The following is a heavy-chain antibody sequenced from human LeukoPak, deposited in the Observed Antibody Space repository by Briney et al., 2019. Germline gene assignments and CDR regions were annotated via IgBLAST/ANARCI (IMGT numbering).Heavy chain of an antibody. V-gene: IGHV4-31*02. Sequence: LRLSCAASGFSFGSFTMSWIRQHPGKGLEWIGYIYYSGSTYYNPSLKSRVTISVDTSKNQFSLKLSSVTAADTAVYYCARDNSRGMDVWGQGTTVTVSS. CDR3: ARDNSRGMDV. J-gene: IGHJ6*02. CDR2: IYYSGST. CDR1: GFSFGSFT.